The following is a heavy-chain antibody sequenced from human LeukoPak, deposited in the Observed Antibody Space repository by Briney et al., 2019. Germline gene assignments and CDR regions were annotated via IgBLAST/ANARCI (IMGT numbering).Heavy chain of an antibody. D-gene: IGHD3-10*01. Sequence: ASVKVSCKASGYTFTSYGISWVRQAPGQGLEWMGWINAYNGNTNYAQILQGRVTMTTDTSTSTAYMELRSLRSDDTAAYYCARDRLLWFGEFTTLPNDYWGQGTLVTVSS. CDR2: INAYNGNT. V-gene: IGHV1-18*01. CDR3: ARDRLLWFGEFTTLPNDY. CDR1: GYTFTSYG. J-gene: IGHJ4*02.